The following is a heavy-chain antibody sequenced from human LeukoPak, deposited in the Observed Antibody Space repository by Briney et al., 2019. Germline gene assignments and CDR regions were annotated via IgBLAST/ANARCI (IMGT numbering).Heavy chain of an antibody. CDR2: ISAYNGNT. D-gene: IGHD2-2*02. J-gene: IGHJ6*03. CDR3: ARGSVVPAAIGYYYMDV. CDR1: GYTFTSYG. V-gene: IGHV1-18*01. Sequence: ASVKVSCKASGYTFTSYGISWVRQAPGQGLEWMGWISAYNGNTNYAQKLQGRVTMTTDTSTSTAYMELRSLRSDDTAVYYCARGSVVPAAIGYYYMDVWDKGTTVTVSS.